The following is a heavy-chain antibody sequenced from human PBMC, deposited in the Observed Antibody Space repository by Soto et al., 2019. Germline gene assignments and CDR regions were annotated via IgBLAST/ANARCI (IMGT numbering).Heavy chain of an antibody. J-gene: IGHJ4*02. D-gene: IGHD3-10*01. Sequence: QVQLVESGGGVVQPGRSLRLSCAASGFTFSSYGMHWVRQAPGKGLEWVAVKWYDGSTKDYTDSVKGRFTISRDNSKNTLYLQMNSLRAEDTAVYYGARGFGEMTSGFDYWGQGTLVTVSS. V-gene: IGHV3-33*01. CDR1: GFTFSSYG. CDR3: ARGFGEMTSGFDY. CDR2: KWYDGSTK.